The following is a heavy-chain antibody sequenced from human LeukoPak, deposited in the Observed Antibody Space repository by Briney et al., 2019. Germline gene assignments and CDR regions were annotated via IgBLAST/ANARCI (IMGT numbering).Heavy chain of an antibody. CDR3: AKGRLGYCSGGSCYPFDY. CDR1: GFTFSSYA. D-gene: IGHD2-15*01. J-gene: IGHJ4*02. V-gene: IGHV3-23*01. Sequence: GGSLRLSCAASGFTFSSYAMSWVRQAPGKGLKWVSAISGSGGSTYYADSVKGRFTISRDNSKNTLYLQMNSLRAEDTAVYYCAKGRLGYCSGGSCYPFDYWGQGTLVTVSS. CDR2: ISGSGGST.